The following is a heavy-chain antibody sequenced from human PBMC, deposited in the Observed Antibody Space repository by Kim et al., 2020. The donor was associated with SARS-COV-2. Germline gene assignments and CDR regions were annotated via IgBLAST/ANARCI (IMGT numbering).Heavy chain of an antibody. V-gene: IGHV5-51*01. D-gene: IGHD1-26*01. J-gene: IGHJ4*02. CDR2: IYPGDSDT. CDR3: ARSEFYYNNGPFLDY. CDR1: GYSFTNYW. Sequence: GESLQISCQGSGYSFTNYWVAWVRQMPGKGLEWMAIIYPGDSDTRYSPSFQGQVSISVDRSISTAYLKWRSLKASDTAMYYCARSEFYYNNGPFLDYWGQGTLVTVSS.